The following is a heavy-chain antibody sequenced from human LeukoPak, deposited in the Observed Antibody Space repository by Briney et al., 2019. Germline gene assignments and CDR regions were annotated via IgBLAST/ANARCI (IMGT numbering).Heavy chain of an antibody. J-gene: IGHJ3*02. Sequence: PGRSLRLSCAASGFTFSNYGMHWVRQAPDKGLEWVAFIQNDGSDKHYADSVEGRFTISRDNSKNTLYLQMNSLRAEDTAVYYCANRRGTQVLGNDIDIWGQGTLVTVSS. V-gene: IGHV3-30*18. D-gene: IGHD2-15*01. CDR3: ANRRGTQVLGNDIDI. CDR1: GFTFSNYG. CDR2: IQNDGSDK.